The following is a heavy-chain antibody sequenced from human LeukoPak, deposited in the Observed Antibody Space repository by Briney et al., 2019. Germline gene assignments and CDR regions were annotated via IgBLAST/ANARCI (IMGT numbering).Heavy chain of an antibody. J-gene: IGHJ4*02. CDR1: GGSFSGYY. Sequence: SETLSLTCVVYGGSFSGYYWNWIRQPPGKGLEWIGEINHSGSTNYNPSLKSRVTISVDTSKNQFSLKLSSVTAADTAVYHCARNVATVTTDYFDYWGQGTLVTVSS. CDR2: INHSGST. D-gene: IGHD4-17*01. V-gene: IGHV4-34*01. CDR3: ARNVATVTTDYFDY.